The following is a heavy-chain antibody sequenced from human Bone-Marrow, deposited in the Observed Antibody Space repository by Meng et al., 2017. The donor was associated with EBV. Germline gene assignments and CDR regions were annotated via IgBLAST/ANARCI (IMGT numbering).Heavy chain of an antibody. D-gene: IGHD2-15*01. CDR1: GGSFSGYY. CDR2: INHSGST. CDR3: ARGGGLGVVVAAQTNWFDP. Sequence: QGQYRKWGVGLLKPSETLSLACAVYGGSFSGYYWSWIRQPPGKGLEWIGEINHSGSTNYNPSLKSRVTISVDTSKNQFSLKLSSVTAADTAVYYCARGGGLGVVVAAQTNWFDPWGQGTLVTVSS. J-gene: IGHJ5*02. V-gene: IGHV4-34*01.